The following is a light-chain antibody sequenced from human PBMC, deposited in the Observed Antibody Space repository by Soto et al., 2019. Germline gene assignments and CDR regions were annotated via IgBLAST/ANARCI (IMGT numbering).Light chain of an antibody. CDR2: DAS. Sequence: EIVLTQSPATLSLSPGERATLCCRASQSVSSYLAWYQQKPGQAPRLLIYDASNRATGIPARFSGSGSGTDFTLTISSLQPEDFATYYCQQSYSTPSITFGQGTRWRL. V-gene: IGKV3-11*01. J-gene: IGKJ5*01. CDR3: QQSYSTPSIT. CDR1: QSVSSY.